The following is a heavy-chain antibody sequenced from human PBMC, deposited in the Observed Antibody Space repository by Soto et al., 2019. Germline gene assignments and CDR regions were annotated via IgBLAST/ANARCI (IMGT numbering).Heavy chain of an antibody. CDR2: ISAYNGNT. Sequence: QVQLVQSGAEVKKPGASVKVSCKASGYTFTSYGISWVRQAPGQGLEWMGWISAYNGNTNYAQKLQGRVTMTTDTSTSTAYMELRSLRSDDTAVYYCAREPRGITMVRRVRPLDYWGQGTLVTVSS. J-gene: IGHJ4*02. CDR3: AREPRGITMVRRVRPLDY. D-gene: IGHD3-10*01. V-gene: IGHV1-18*01. CDR1: GYTFTSYG.